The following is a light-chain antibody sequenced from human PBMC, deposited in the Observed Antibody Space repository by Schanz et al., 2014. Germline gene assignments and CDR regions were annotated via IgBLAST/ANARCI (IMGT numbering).Light chain of an antibody. CDR3: QQSYSAPRT. Sequence: DIQMTQSPSSLSASVGDRVTLTCRASQSIGISLHWFQQKPGKAPKLLIYATSSLQSGVPSRFSGSGSGTDFTLTINSLQPEDFATYYCQQSYSAPRTFGQGTKVEIK. J-gene: IGKJ1*01. V-gene: IGKV1-39*01. CDR2: ATS. CDR1: QSIGIS.